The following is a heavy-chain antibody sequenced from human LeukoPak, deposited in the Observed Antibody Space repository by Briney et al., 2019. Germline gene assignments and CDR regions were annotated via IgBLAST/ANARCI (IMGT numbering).Heavy chain of an antibody. CDR3: ARDLDWGAFDA. CDR1: GFTFSNFW. Sequence: PGGSLRLSCAASGFTFSNFWMSWVRQAPGKGLEWVSGIVPSGSISYYADSVKGRFTISRDNSKNTVSLHMNSLRAEDTALYYCARDLDWGAFDAWGQGTLVTVSS. CDR2: IVPSGSIS. D-gene: IGHD3-9*01. J-gene: IGHJ5*02. V-gene: IGHV3-23*01.